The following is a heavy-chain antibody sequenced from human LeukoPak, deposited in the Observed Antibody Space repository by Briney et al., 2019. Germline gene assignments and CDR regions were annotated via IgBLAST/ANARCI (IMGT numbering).Heavy chain of an antibody. D-gene: IGHD2-2*01. CDR3: ARDPGYCSSTSCYSYYFDC. Sequence: PGGSLILSCAASGFTFTSYSMNWVRQAPGKGLEWVSSITSSSRYIYYADSVKGRFTISRDNAKNSLYLQMNSLRAEDTAVYYCARDPGYCSSTSCYSYYFDCWGQGTLVTVSS. CDR2: ITSSSRYI. CDR1: GFTFTSYS. J-gene: IGHJ4*02. V-gene: IGHV3-21*01.